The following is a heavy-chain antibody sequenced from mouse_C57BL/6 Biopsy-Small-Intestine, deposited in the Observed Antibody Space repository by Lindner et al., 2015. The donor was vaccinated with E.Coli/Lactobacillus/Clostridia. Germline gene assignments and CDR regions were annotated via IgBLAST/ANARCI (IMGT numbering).Heavy chain of an antibody. J-gene: IGHJ1*03. CDR2: INPNNGGT. V-gene: IGHV1-22*01. CDR3: ARYYSNTGYFAV. D-gene: IGHD2-5*01. Sequence: VQLQESGPELVKPGASVKMSCKASGYTFTDYNMHWVKQSHGKSLEWIGYINPNNGGTLYNQKFKGTATLTVNKSSSTAYMDLRSLTSEDSAVYYCARYYSNTGYFAVWGTGTTVTVSS. CDR1: GYTFTDYN.